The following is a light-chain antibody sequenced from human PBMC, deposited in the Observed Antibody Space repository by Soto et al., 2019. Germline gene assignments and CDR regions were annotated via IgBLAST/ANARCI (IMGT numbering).Light chain of an antibody. J-gene: IGKJ2*01. Sequence: EIVMTQSPATLSVSPGERATLSCRASQSVSSNLAWYQQKPGQAPSLLIYGASTSATGIPARFSGSGSGTEFTLTISSLQSEDFAVYYCQQYNNWPPMYTFGQGTKLEIK. V-gene: IGKV3-15*01. CDR1: QSVSSN. CDR2: GAS. CDR3: QQYNNWPPMYT.